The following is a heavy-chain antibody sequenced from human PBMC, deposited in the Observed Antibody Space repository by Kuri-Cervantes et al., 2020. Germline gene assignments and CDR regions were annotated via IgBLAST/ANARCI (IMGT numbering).Heavy chain of an antibody. CDR2: IYTSGST. V-gene: IGHV4-4*07. D-gene: IGHD2-21*02. CDR3: ARYCGGDCYFRGAFDI. CDR1: GGSISSYY. Sequence: ESLKISCTVSGGSISSYYWSWIRQPAGKGLEWIGRIYTSGSTNYNPSLKSRVTMSVDTSKNQFSLKLSPVTAADTAVYYCARYCGGDCYFRGAFDIWGQGTMVTVSS. J-gene: IGHJ3*02.